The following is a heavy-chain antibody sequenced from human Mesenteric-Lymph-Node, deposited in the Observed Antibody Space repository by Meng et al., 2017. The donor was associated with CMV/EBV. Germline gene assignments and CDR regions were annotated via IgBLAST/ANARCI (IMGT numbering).Heavy chain of an antibody. D-gene: IGHD2-2*01. Sequence: YSFTSSWIGWVRQMPGKGLEWMGIIYPGDSDTRYSPYFQGQVTISADKSISTAYLQWSSLKASDTAMYYCARRGQYCSSTSCLIFDYWGQGTLVTVSS. CDR2: IYPGDSDT. V-gene: IGHV5-51*01. CDR3: ARRGQYCSSTSCLIFDY. CDR1: YSFTSSW. J-gene: IGHJ4*02.